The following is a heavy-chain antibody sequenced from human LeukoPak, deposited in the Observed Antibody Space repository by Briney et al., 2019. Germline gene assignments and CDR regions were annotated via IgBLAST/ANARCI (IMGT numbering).Heavy chain of an antibody. CDR3: ARDLEDIVVVPAAKATLPDAFDI. CDR2: ISAYNGNT. D-gene: IGHD2-2*01. CDR1: GYTFTSYG. J-gene: IGHJ3*02. Sequence: EASVKVSCKASGYTFTSYGISWVRQAPGQGLEWMGWISAYNGNTTYAQKLQGRVTMTTDTSTRTAYMELRSLRSDDTAVYYCARDLEDIVVVPAAKATLPDAFDIWGQGTMVTVSS. V-gene: IGHV1-18*01.